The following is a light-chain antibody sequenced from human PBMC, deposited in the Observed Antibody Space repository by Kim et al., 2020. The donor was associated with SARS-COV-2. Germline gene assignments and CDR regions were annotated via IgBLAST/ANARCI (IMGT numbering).Light chain of an antibody. V-gene: IGLV1-51*01. Sequence: GQKFTISCSGSSSNIENNYVSWYQQFPGTAPKLLIYDNNKRPSGIPDRFSGSKSGTSATLGITGLQTGDEADYYCGTWDSSLSAWVFGGGTKLTVL. CDR3: GTWDSSLSAWV. J-gene: IGLJ2*01. CDR2: DNN. CDR1: SSNIENNY.